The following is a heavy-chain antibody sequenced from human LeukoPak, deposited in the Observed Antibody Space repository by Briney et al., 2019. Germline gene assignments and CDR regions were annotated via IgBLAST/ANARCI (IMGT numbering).Heavy chain of an antibody. D-gene: IGHD4-11*01. CDR1: GGSISNSRYY. J-gene: IGHJ4*02. CDR3: ADDYNIYWVY. CDR2: IFYSGST. V-gene: IGHV4-39*01. Sequence: SETLSLTCTVSGGSISNSRYYWGWIRQPPGKGLEWIGSIFYSGSTYYNPSLKSRVTITVDTPKNQFSLKLNSVTAADTAVYYCADDYNIYWVYWGQGTLVTVSS.